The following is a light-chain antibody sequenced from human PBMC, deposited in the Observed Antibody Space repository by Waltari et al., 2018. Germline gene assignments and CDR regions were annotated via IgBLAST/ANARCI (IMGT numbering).Light chain of an antibody. V-gene: IGLV2-23*02. CDR2: EVN. J-gene: IGLJ3*02. CDR3: CSYIGDSAWV. CDR1: RSDIGHYHL. Sequence: QSALTQPASVSGSPGQSITISCTGTRSDIGHYHLLSWYQPAPGKAPKVIIYEVNKRPSGVSNRFSGSKSGNTASLTISGLQAEDEADYYCCSYIGDSAWVFGGGTKVTVL.